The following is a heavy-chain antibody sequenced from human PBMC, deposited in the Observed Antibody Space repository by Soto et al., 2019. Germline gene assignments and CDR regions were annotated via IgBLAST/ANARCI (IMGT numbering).Heavy chain of an antibody. J-gene: IGHJ6*02. CDR2: IGHQSDI. V-gene: IGHV3-21*01. D-gene: IGHD2-21*02. CDR1: GFSFSTYS. CDR3: AREETAWPLAYGLDV. Sequence: PGGSLRLSCEASGFSFSTYSMHWVRQAPGKGLEWVADIGHQSDIYYADSVNSRFTNYRDNAKNSLSIQMNSLRDEDKAGYYCAREETAWPLAYGLDVWGQGTTVTVSS.